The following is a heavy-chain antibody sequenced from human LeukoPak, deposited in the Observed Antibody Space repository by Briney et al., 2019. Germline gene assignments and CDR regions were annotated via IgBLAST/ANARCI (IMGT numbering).Heavy chain of an antibody. D-gene: IGHD6-19*01. V-gene: IGHV3-33*08. CDR1: GFTFSSYG. CDR3: ARYPRSGWYHYFDY. CDR2: IWYDGSNK. Sequence: GGSLRLSCAASGFTFSSYGMHWVRQAPGKGLEWVAVIWYDGSNKYYADSVKGRFTISRDNSKNTLYLQMNSLRAEDTAVYYCARYPRSGWYHYFDYWGQGTLVTVSS. J-gene: IGHJ4*02.